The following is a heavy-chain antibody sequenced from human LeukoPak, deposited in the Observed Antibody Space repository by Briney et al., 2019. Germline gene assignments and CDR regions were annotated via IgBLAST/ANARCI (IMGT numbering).Heavy chain of an antibody. CDR3: ATAYPHYDFWSGYSN. J-gene: IGHJ4*02. V-gene: IGHV1-69*06. D-gene: IGHD3-3*01. Sequence: SVKVSCKASGGTFSSYAISWVRQAPGQGLEWMGGIIPIFGTANYAQKFQGRVTITADKSTSTAYMELSSLRSEDTAVYYCATAYPHYDFWSGYSNWGQGTLLTVSS. CDR2: IIPIFGTA. CDR1: GGTFSSYA.